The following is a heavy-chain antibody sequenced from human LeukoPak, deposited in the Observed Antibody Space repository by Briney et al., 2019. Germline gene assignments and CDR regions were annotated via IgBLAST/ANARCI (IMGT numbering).Heavy chain of an antibody. CDR3: AKEQNIRGVIIMADS. CDR1: GFTFSSYA. V-gene: IGHV3-23*01. Sequence: GGSLRLSCAASGFTFSSYAMTWVRQAPGKGLEWVSTISVGGGSTYYADSVKGRFTISRDNSKNTLYLQMNGLRADDTAVYYCAKEQNIRGVIIMADSWGQGTLVTVSS. D-gene: IGHD3-10*01. CDR2: ISVGGGST. J-gene: IGHJ4*02.